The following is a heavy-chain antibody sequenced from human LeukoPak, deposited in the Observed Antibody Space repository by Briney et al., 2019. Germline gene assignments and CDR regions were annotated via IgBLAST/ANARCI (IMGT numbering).Heavy chain of an antibody. CDR3: ARDLLRDIVRPYYYYGMDV. D-gene: IGHD2-15*01. CDR1: GGTFSSYA. Sequence: SVTVSCKASGGTFSSYAISWVRQAPGQGLEWMGGIIPIFGTANYAQKFQGRVTITADKSTSTAYMELSSLRSEDTAVYYCARDLLRDIVRPYYYYGMDVWGKGTTVTVSS. J-gene: IGHJ6*04. CDR2: IIPIFGTA. V-gene: IGHV1-69*06.